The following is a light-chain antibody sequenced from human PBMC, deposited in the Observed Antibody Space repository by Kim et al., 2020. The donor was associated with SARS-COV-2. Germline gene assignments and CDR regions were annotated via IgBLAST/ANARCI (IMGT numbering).Light chain of an antibody. V-gene: IGKV1-13*02. CDR2: HFS. CDR1: QGINSD. CDR3: QQLHTYPYT. J-gene: IGKJ2*01. Sequence: ALQLSQCPCSLSASVGDRVTFTCRASQGINSDFAWYQQKPGTPPTLLLYHFSFLEDEVPSRLSRSGSGTDFTLSLSSLQPDDFATYYCQQLHTYPYTFAQGPNL.